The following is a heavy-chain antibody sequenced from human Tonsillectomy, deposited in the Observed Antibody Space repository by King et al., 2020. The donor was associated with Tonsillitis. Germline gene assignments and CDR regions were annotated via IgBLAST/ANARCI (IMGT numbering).Heavy chain of an antibody. V-gene: IGHV3-13*01. CDR3: ARSSRAYCGGDCPIKY. D-gene: IGHD2-21*01. CDR2: IGTAGDT. J-gene: IGHJ4*02. CDR1: GFTLSSYD. Sequence: VQLVESGGGLVQPGGSLRLSCAASGFTLSSYDMHWVRQASGKGLEWVSSIGTAGDTYYSDSVTGRFTISRENGKCSLYLQMTNLRAGDTAVYYCARSSRAYCGGDCPIKYWGQGTLVTVSS.